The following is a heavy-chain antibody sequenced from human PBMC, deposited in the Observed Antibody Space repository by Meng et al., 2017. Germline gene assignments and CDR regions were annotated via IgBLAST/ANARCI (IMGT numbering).Heavy chain of an antibody. CDR1: GSTFTGDY. CDR3: ARVRVGAMRNHYYFDY. CDR2: INPNSGGT. V-gene: IGHV1-2*06. D-gene: IGHD1-26*01. J-gene: IGHJ4*02. Sequence: LVEAEAEWKKPGAAVKVSCKASGSTFTGDYMHWVRQAPGQGLEWMGRINPNSGGTNYAQKFQGRVTMTRDTSISTAYMELSRLRSDDTAVYYCARVRVGAMRNHYYFDYWGQGTLVTVSS.